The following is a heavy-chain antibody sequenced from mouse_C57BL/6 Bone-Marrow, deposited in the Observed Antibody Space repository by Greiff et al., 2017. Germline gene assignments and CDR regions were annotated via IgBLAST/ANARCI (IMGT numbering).Heavy chain of an antibody. CDR1: GFTFSSYG. V-gene: IGHV5-6*01. CDR2: ISSGGSYT. CDR3: ARRNYDYDLFAY. J-gene: IGHJ3*01. D-gene: IGHD2-4*01. Sequence: EVQLVESGGDLVKPGGSLKLSCAASGFTFSSYGMSWVRQTPDKRLEWVATISSGGSYTYYPDSVKGRFTISRDNAKNTLYLQMSSLKSEDTAMYYCARRNYDYDLFAYWGQGTLVTVSA.